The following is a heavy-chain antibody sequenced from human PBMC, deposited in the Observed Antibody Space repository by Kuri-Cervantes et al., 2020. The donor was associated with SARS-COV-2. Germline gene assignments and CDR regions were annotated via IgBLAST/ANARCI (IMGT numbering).Heavy chain of an antibody. J-gene: IGHJ4*02. V-gene: IGHV4-39*01. Sequence: GSLRLSCTVSGGSISSSSYYWGWIRQPPGKGLEWIGSIYYSGSTYYNPSLKSRVTISVDTSKNQFSLKLSSVTAADTAVYYCARGTPGGVGATWGDYFDYWGQGTLVTVSS. D-gene: IGHD1-26*01. CDR1: GGSISSSSYY. CDR2: IYYSGST. CDR3: ARGTPGGVGATWGDYFDY.